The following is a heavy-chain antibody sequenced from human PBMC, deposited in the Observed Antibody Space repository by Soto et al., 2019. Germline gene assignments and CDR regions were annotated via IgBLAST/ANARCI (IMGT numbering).Heavy chain of an antibody. J-gene: IGHJ4*02. CDR3: ARDESGYCTNGVCPYYFDY. V-gene: IGHV3-66*01. D-gene: IGHD2-8*01. CDR2: IYSGGST. Sequence: EVQLVESGGGLVQPGGSLRLSCAASGFTVSSNYMSWVRQAPGQGLEWGSVIYSGGSTYYADSVKGRFTISRDNSKNTLYLQMNSLRAEDTAVYYCARDESGYCTNGVCPYYFDYWGQGTLVTVSS. CDR1: GFTVSSNY.